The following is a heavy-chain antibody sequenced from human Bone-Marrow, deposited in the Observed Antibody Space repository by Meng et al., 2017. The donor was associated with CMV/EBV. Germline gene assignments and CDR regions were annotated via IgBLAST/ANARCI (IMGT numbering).Heavy chain of an antibody. CDR3: ARDPDCSSTNCYTSSYGMDV. D-gene: IGHD2-2*02. Sequence: SVKVSCKASGGTFSSYAISWVRQAPGQGLEWMGGIIPIFGTANYAQKFQGRVTITTDESTSTAYMELSSLRSEDTAVYYCARDPDCSSTNCYTSSYGMDVWGQGTTVTGSS. V-gene: IGHV1-69*05. J-gene: IGHJ6*01. CDR1: GGTFSSYA. CDR2: IIPIFGTA.